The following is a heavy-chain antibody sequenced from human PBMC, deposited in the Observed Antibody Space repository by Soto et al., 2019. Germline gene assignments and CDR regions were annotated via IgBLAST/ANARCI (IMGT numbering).Heavy chain of an antibody. CDR1: GFSVSSNY. CDR2: VSDVERA. J-gene: IGHJ5*02. Sequence: EVRLVESGGCLIQPGGSLRLSCVVSGFSVSSNYMSWVRQAPGKGLEWVTVVSDVERANYADSVKGRFTVSRDISKRTVFLQMNSLRAEDTAVYYCARPHSAAFAWAAESWGQGTLVIVSS. CDR3: ARPHSAAFAWAAES. V-gene: IGHV3-53*01. D-gene: IGHD1-26*01.